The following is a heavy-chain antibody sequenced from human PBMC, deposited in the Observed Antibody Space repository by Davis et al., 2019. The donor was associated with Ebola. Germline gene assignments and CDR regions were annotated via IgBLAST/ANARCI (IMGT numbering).Heavy chain of an antibody. CDR3: TRRAAAGAIDY. CDR1: GFTFSSYN. D-gene: IGHD6-13*01. J-gene: IGHJ4*02. V-gene: IGHV3-48*01. Sequence: PGGSLRLSCAASGFTFSSYNMNWVRQAPGKGLEWVSYISSSSSTIYYADSVKGRFTISRDNSKNTLYLQMNSLRAEDTAVYYCTRRAAAGAIDYWGQGTLVTVSS. CDR2: ISSSSSTI.